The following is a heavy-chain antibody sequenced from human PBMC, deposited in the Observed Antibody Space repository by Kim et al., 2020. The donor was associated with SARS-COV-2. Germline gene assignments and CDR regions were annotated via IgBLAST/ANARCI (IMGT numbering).Heavy chain of an antibody. CDR1: GYSFNIHW. J-gene: IGHJ3*02. D-gene: IGHD7-27*01. CDR2: IYCGDSDT. V-gene: IGHV5-51*01. CDR3: ARRTGDRNAFDS. Sequence: GGSLKISCKGSGYSFNIHWISWVRQMPGKGLEWMGIIYCGDSDTRYSPSFQGQVIISADKSINTAYLQWSSLKASDTAMYYCARRTGDRNAFDSGGEGTMVTVSS.